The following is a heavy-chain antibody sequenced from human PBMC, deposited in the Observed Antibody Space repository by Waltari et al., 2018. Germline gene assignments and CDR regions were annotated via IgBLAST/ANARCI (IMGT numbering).Heavy chain of an antibody. D-gene: IGHD6-13*01. CDR3: AIAAAGIWREFDY. CDR1: GGSISSGSYY. CDR2: IYTSGST. J-gene: IGHJ4*02. Sequence: QVQLQESGPGLVKPSQTLSLTCTVSGGSISSGSYYWSWIRQPAGKGLEWIGRIYTSGSTNYNPSLKSLVTISVDTSKNQFSLKLSSVTAADTAVYYCAIAAAGIWREFDYWGQGTLVTVSS. V-gene: IGHV4-61*02.